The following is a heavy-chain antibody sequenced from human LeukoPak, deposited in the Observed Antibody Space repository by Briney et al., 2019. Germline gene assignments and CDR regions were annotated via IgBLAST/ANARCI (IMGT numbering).Heavy chain of an antibody. CDR1: GGSISSGDYY. CDR3: ARGGNYDYVWGSPTSSYAFDI. CDR2: IYYSGST. D-gene: IGHD3-16*01. Sequence: SETLSLTCTVSGGSISSGDYYWGWIRQPPGKGLEWIGYIYYSGSTYYNPSLKSRVTISVDTSKNQFSLKLSSVTAADTAVYYWARGGNYDYVWGSPTSSYAFDIWGQGTMVTVSS. V-gene: IGHV4-30-4*08. J-gene: IGHJ3*02.